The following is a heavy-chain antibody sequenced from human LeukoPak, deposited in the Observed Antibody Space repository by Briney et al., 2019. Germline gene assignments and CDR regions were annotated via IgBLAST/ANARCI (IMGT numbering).Heavy chain of an antibody. Sequence: ASVKVSCKASGGTFSTYAISWVRQAPGQGLEWMGGIIPIFGTVNYAQKLQGRVTMTTDTSTSTAYMELRSLRSDDTAVYYCARSFGSSSGLHAQKNDPWGQGTLVTVSS. J-gene: IGHJ5*02. V-gene: IGHV1-69*05. CDR1: GGTFSTYA. CDR3: ARSFGSSSGLHAQKNDP. CDR2: IIPIFGTV. D-gene: IGHD6-6*01.